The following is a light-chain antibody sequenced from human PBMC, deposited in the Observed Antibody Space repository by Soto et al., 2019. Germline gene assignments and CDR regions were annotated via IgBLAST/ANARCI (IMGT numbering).Light chain of an antibody. J-gene: IGKJ3*01. V-gene: IGKV3D-15*01. CDR3: QQYNNWPPFT. CDR2: GAS. CDR1: QTVGTN. Sequence: EIVMTQSPATLSVSPGERATLSCRASQTVGTNFAWYQQRPGQAPRLLIYGASTRATGIPARFSGSGSGTEFTLTISSLQSEDFAVYYCQQYNNWPPFTFGPGTKVDIK.